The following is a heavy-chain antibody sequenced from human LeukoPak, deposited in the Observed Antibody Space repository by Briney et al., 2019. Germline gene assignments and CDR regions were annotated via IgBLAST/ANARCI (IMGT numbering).Heavy chain of an antibody. CDR3: ARWLYNSGWAIDY. Sequence: GASVKVSCKASGGTFSSYAISWVRQAPGQGLEWMGGIIPIFGTANYAQKFQGRVTITADKSTSTAYMELSSLRSEDTAVYFCARWLYNSGWAIDYWGQGTLVTVSS. J-gene: IGHJ4*02. D-gene: IGHD6-19*01. CDR2: IIPIFGTA. CDR1: GGTFSSYA. V-gene: IGHV1-69*06.